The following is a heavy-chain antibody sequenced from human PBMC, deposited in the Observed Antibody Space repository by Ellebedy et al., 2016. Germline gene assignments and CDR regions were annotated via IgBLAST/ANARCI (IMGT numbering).Heavy chain of an antibody. D-gene: IGHD2-21*01. J-gene: IGHJ4*02. CDR3: ARGGIDFDY. V-gene: IGHV3-7*01. Sequence: GGSLRLXXAASGFSFSRYKMTWVRQAPGKGLEWVANIKPGGSEKYYLDSVEGRFTISRDDAKSAVYLQMTGLRADDTGFYYCARGGIDFDYWGQGALVTVSS. CDR1: GFSFSRYK. CDR2: IKPGGSEK.